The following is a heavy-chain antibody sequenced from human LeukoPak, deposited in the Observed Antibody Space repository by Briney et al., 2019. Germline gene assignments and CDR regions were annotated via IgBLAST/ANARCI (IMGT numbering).Heavy chain of an antibody. J-gene: IGHJ4*02. CDR3: ARDYSSSSGYFDY. V-gene: IGHV1-2*02. Sequence: AASVKVSCKASGYTFTGYYMHWVRQAPGQGLEWMGWINPNSGDTNYAEKFQGRVTMTRDTSISTAYMDLRRLRSDDTVVYYCARDYSSSSGYFDYWGQGTLVTVSS. CDR1: GYTFTGYY. CDR2: INPNSGDT. D-gene: IGHD6-6*01.